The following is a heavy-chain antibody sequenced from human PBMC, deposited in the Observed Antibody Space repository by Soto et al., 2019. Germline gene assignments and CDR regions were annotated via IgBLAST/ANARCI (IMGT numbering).Heavy chain of an antibody. V-gene: IGHV6-1*01. Sequence: SQTLSLTCVISGDSVSSNSAAWNWIRQSPSRGLEWLGRTYYRSKWYNDYAVSVKSRITINPDTSKNQFSLQLNSVTPEDTAVYYCARGREAAAGQESYYYYYGMDVWGQGTTVTVSS. CDR2: TYYRSKWYN. D-gene: IGHD6-13*01. CDR3: ARGREAAAGQESYYYYYGMDV. J-gene: IGHJ6*02. CDR1: GDSVSSNSAA.